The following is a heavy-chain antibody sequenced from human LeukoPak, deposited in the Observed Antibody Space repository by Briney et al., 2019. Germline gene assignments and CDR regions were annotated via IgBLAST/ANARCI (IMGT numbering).Heavy chain of an antibody. CDR2: IIPIFGIA. V-gene: IGHV1-69*04. Sequence: GASVKVSCKASGGTLSSYAISWVRQAPGQGLEWMGRIIPIFGIANYAQKFQGRVTITADKSTSTAYMELSSLRSEDTAVYYCARGEGDFWSGYYTYWGQETLVTVSS. J-gene: IGHJ4*02. CDR3: ARGEGDFWSGYYTY. CDR1: GGTLSSYA. D-gene: IGHD3-3*01.